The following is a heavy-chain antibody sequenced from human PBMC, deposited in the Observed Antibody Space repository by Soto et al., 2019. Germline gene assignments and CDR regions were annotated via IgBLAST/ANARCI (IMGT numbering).Heavy chain of an antibody. V-gene: IGHV5-51*01. CDR3: VREPYYYDSSGVDY. J-gene: IGHJ4*02. D-gene: IGHD3-22*01. Sequence: GESLKISCKSSGYSFTSYYIGWVRQMPGKGLEWMGIIYPGDSDTRYSPSFQGQVTISADKSISTAYLQWSSLKASDTAMYYCVREPYYYDSSGVDYWGQGNLVTVSS. CDR2: IYPGDSDT. CDR1: GYSFTSYY.